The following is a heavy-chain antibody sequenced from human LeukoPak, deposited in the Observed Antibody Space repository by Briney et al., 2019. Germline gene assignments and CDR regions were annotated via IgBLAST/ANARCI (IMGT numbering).Heavy chain of an antibody. Sequence: GRSLRLSCAASGFMFSTYGMHWVRQAPGKGLEWVAVMSYDGNDKYSADSIKGRFTISRDISKNTLYLQMNSLRAEDTAVYYCARLPAATETCFDYWGQGTLVTVSS. V-gene: IGHV3-30*03. D-gene: IGHD2-15*01. CDR3: ARLPAATETCFDY. CDR1: GFMFSTYG. J-gene: IGHJ4*02. CDR2: MSYDGNDK.